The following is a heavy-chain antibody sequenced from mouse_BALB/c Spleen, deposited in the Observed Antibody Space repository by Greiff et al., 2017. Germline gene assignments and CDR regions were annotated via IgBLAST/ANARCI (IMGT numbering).Heavy chain of an antibody. D-gene: IGHD2-3*01. CDR2: IDPETGGT. V-gene: IGHV1-15*01. J-gene: IGHJ2*01. CDR1: GYTFTDYE. CDR3: TREGEDGYWDY. Sequence: QVQLQQSGAELVRPGASVTLSCKASGYTFTDYEMHWVKQTPVHGLEWIGAIDPETGGTAYNQKFKGKATLTPDKSSSTAYMELRSLTSEDSAVYYCTREGEDGYWDYWGQGTTLTVSS.